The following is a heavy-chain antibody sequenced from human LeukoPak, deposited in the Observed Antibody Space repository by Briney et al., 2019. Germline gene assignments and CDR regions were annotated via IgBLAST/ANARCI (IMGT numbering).Heavy chain of an antibody. CDR2: IKKDGSEK. Sequence: GGSLRLSCVASELIFSDFSMTWVRHSRGKGPEWVATIKKDGSEKYYVDSVKGRFTISRDTSKNTVYLQMNSLRPEDTALYYCAKDRVLWYDSSGYYSPDFWGQGTLVTVSS. D-gene: IGHD3-22*01. J-gene: IGHJ4*02. V-gene: IGHV3-7*01. CDR1: ELIFSDFS. CDR3: AKDRVLWYDSSGYYSPDF.